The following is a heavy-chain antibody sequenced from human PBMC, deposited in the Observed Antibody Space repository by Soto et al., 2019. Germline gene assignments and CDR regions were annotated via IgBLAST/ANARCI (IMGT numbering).Heavy chain of an antibody. CDR3: ARGTVYHCPNDKCGFFFDH. CDR1: GDSLRRGFHH. CDR2: IDTNGDT. Sequence: QVQLQESGSGLLKPSQTLSLDCSVSGDSLRRGFHHWSWIRQTPGKGLQLIGYIDTNGDTHYDPSLRNRLNMSIVTTESRFSLKVTSVTAADTAVYYCARGTVYHCPNDKCGFFFDHWGQGALVTVTS. J-gene: IGHJ4*02. D-gene: IGHD2-8*01. V-gene: IGHV4-31*03.